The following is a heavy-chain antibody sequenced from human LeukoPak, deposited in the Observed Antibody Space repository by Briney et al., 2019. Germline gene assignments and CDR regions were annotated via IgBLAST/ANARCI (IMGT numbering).Heavy chain of an antibody. CDR3: AKDLALLWFGELHY. V-gene: IGHV3-30*18. Sequence: GRSLRLSCAASGFTFSSYGMHWVRQAPGKGLEWVAVISYDGSNKYYADSVKGRFTISRDNSKNTLYLQMNSLRAEDTAVYYCAKDLALLWFGELHYWGQGTLVTVSS. CDR2: ISYDGSNK. D-gene: IGHD3-10*01. J-gene: IGHJ4*02. CDR1: GFTFSSYG.